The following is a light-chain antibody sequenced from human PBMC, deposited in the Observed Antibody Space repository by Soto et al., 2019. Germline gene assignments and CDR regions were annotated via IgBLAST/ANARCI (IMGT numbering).Light chain of an antibody. CDR2: EVN. J-gene: IGLJ3*02. Sequence: QSVLTQPASASGSPGQSITISCTGTSSDVGSYNLVSWYQQHPGKAPKVMIYEVNKRPSGVSNRFSGSKSGNTASLTISGLQAEDEADYYCCSYAGSSTWVFGGGTKLTVL. CDR1: SSDVGSYNL. CDR3: CSYAGSSTWV. V-gene: IGLV2-23*02.